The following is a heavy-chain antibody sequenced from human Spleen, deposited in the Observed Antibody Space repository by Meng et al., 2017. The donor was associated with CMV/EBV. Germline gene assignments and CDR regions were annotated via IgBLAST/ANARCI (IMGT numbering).Heavy chain of an antibody. CDR1: GFTFSSYA. CDR3: ARGDSYGQLLADY. Sequence: GESLKISCAASGFTFSSYAMSWVRQAPGKGLEWVSAISGSGGSTYYADSVKGRFTISRDNSKNTLYLQMKSLRAEDTAVYYCARGDSYGQLLADYWGQGTLVTVSS. J-gene: IGHJ4*02. V-gene: IGHV3-23*01. D-gene: IGHD5-18*01. CDR2: ISGSGGST.